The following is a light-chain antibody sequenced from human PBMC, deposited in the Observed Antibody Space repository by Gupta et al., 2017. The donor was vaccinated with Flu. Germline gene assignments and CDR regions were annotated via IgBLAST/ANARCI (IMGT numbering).Light chain of an antibody. CDR1: QDITNN. Sequence: DIQMTQSPSSLSASVGDRVIITCQASQDITNNLNWYQHKPGKAPKLLIYDASILEKGVPSRFSASGSGTDFTFTVSSLQPEDFATYFCQQYADLPLTFGGGTKVEIK. CDR3: QQYADLPLT. V-gene: IGKV1-33*01. CDR2: DAS. J-gene: IGKJ4*01.